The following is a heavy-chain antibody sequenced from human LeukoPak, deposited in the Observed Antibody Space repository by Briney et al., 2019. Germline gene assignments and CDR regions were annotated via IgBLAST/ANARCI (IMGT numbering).Heavy chain of an antibody. CDR2: IYYSGST. D-gene: IGHD3-10*01. CDR1: GGSISSYY. Sequence: SETLSLTCTVSGGSISSYYWSWIRQPPGKGLEWIGYIYYSGSTNYNPSLKSRVTISVDTSKNQFSLKLSSVTVADTAVYYCARVSWYYGSGSYVDYWGQGTLVTVSS. CDR3: ARVSWYYGSGSYVDY. J-gene: IGHJ4*02. V-gene: IGHV4-59*01.